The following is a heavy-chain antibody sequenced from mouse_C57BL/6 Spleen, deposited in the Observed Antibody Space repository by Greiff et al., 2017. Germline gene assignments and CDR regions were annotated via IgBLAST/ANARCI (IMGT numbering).Heavy chain of an antibody. V-gene: IGHV1-18*01. D-gene: IGHD2-4*01. J-gene: IGHJ2*01. Sequence: EVKLVESGPELVKPGASVKIPCKASGYTFTDYNMDWVKQSHGKSLEWIGDINPNNGGTIYNQKFKGKATLTVDKSSSTAYMELRSLTSEDTAVYYCARWGDYDVGYFDYWGQGTTLTVSS. CDR2: INPNNGGT. CDR3: ARWGDYDVGYFDY. CDR1: GYTFTDYN.